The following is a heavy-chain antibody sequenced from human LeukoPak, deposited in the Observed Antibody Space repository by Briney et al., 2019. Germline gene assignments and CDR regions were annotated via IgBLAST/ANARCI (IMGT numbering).Heavy chain of an antibody. D-gene: IGHD6-13*01. V-gene: IGHV3-20*04. CDR1: GFTFDDYG. CDR2: INWHGGST. J-gene: IGHJ4*02. CDR3: ARDIREIAAAGTSDY. Sequence: TGGSLRLSXAASGFTFDDYGMSWVRQTPGKGLEWVSGINWHGGSTGYADSVKGRFTISRDNAKNSLYLQMNSLRAEDTALYYCARDIREIAAAGTSDYWGQGTLVTVSS.